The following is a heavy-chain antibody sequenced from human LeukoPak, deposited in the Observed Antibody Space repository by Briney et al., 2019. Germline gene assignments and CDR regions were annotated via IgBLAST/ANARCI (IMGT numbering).Heavy chain of an antibody. V-gene: IGHV4-4*07. J-gene: IGHJ6*03. CDR3: ARASRIAVAGDYYYYMDV. D-gene: IGHD6-19*01. CDR2: IYTSGST. CDR1: GGSISSYY. Sequence: PSETLSLTCTVSGGSISSYYWSWIRQPAGKGLEWIGRIYTSGSTNYNPSLKSRVTMSVGTSKNQFSLKLSPVTAADTAVYYCARASRIAVAGDYYYYMDVWGKGTTVTVSS.